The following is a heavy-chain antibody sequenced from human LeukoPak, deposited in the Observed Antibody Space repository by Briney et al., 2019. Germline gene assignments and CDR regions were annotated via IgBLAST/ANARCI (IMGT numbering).Heavy chain of an antibody. J-gene: IGHJ4*02. D-gene: IGHD2-15*01. CDR3: ARFGYVAAVDV. V-gene: IGHV3-20*01. Sequence: GGSLRLSCAASGFTFDDYAMSWVRQTPGKGLEWVSGVNWNGGSTGYADSVKGRFSISRDNAKNLVYLQMNSLRAEDTAVYHCARFGYVAAVDVWGQGTPVTVSS. CDR2: VNWNGGST. CDR1: GFTFDDYA.